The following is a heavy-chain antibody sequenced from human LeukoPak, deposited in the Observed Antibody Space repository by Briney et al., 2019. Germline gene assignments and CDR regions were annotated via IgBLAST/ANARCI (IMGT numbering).Heavy chain of an antibody. V-gene: IGHV3-23*01. J-gene: IGHJ4*02. CDR3: ASEGFSSSWYNDY. CDR2: ISDSGGST. Sequence: GGSLRLSCAASGFTFSSYEMNWVRQAPGKGLEWVSAISDSGGSTYYADSVKGRFTISRDNSKNTLYMQMNSLRAEDTAVYHCASEGFSSSWYNDYWGQGTLVAVSS. D-gene: IGHD6-13*01. CDR1: GFTFSSYE.